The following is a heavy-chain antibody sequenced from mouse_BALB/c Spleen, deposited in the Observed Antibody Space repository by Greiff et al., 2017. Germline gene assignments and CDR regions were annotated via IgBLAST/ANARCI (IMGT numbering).Heavy chain of an antibody. CDR2: IDPENGDT. Sequence: LVESGAELVRSGASVKLSCTASGFNIKDYYMHWVKQRPEQGLEWIGWIDPENGDTEYAPKFQGKATMTADTSSNTAYLQLSSLTSEDTAVYYCKAKSTTGYYFDYWGQGTTLTVSS. J-gene: IGHJ2*01. D-gene: IGHD2-14*01. V-gene: IGHV14-4*02. CDR1: GFNIKDYY. CDR3: KAKSTTGYYFDY.